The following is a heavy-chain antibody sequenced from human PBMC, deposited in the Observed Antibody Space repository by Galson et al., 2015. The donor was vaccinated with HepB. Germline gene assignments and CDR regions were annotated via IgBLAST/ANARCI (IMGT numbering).Heavy chain of an antibody. J-gene: IGHJ4*02. CDR3: ANEGGRFGESNFDY. Sequence: SLRLSCAASGFTFSSYGMHWVRQAPGKGLEWVAVISYDGSNKYYADSLKGRFTISRDNSKNTLYLQMNSLRAEDTAVYYCANEGGRFGESNFDYWGQGTLVTVSS. V-gene: IGHV3-30*18. CDR2: ISYDGSNK. CDR1: GFTFSSYG. D-gene: IGHD3-10*01.